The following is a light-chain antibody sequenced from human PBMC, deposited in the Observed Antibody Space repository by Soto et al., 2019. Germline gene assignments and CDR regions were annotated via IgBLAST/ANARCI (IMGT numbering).Light chain of an antibody. CDR1: QSVSSNF. V-gene: IGKV3-20*01. CDR2: GAS. CDR3: QHYGSSLWT. J-gene: IGKJ1*01. Sequence: EIVLTQSPGTLSLSPGERATLSCRASQSVSSNFLAWYQQKPAQAPRLLIYGASNRATGIPDRFSGSGSGTDFTLTINRLDPEDFAVYYCQHYGSSLWTFGQGTKVEIK.